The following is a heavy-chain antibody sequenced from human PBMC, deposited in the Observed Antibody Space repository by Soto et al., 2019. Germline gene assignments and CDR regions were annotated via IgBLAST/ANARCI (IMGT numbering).Heavy chain of an antibody. CDR2: IIANNGKA. CDR1: GGTFSSYA. CDR3: ARVGMSDFWSGYYHNYYYYYMDV. Sequence: SVKVSCKASGGTFSSYAISWVRQAPGQGLEWMGGIIANNGKANYAQKFQGRVTMTADKSTSTTYMELRSLRSDDTAVYYCARVGMSDFWSGYYHNYYYYYMDVWGKGTTVTVSS. V-gene: IGHV1-69*10. J-gene: IGHJ6*03. D-gene: IGHD3-3*01.